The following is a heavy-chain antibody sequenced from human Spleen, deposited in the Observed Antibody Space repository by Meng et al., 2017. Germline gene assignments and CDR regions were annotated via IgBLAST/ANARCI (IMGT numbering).Heavy chain of an antibody. J-gene: IGHJ4*02. CDR3: ASRDGDKGDY. D-gene: IGHD5-24*01. CDR2: ISGSGGA. Sequence: GESLKISCAASEFTFSNYVMIWVRQAPGKGLEWVSDISGSGGAYYADSVKGRFTISRDNAKNSLYLEMNSLRAEDTAVYFCASRDGDKGDYWGQGTLVTVSS. CDR1: EFTFSNYV. V-gene: IGHV3-23*01.